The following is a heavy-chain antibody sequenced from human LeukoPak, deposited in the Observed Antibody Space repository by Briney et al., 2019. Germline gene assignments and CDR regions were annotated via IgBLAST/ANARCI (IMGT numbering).Heavy chain of an antibody. CDR2: INPKSGDS. D-gene: IGHD5-18*01. Sequence: GASVKVSCKASGYVFPGYYIYWVRQAPGRGLEWVGWINPKSGDSNYGQRFQGRVIMTRDTSTTTAYMEVSRLASDDTAVYYCTRGSSYGLPHQFWGQGTLVTVSS. CDR1: GYVFPGYY. J-gene: IGHJ4*02. V-gene: IGHV1-2*02. CDR3: TRGSSYGLPHQF.